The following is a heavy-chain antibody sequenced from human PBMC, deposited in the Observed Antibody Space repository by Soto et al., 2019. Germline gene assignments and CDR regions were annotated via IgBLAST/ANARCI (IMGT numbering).Heavy chain of an antibody. CDR2: IDVGGGSA. J-gene: IGHJ3*01. Sequence: EEQLLESGGGLIQPGGSLRLSCAASGFTFSSYDMSWVRQAPGKGLEWVSGIDVGGGSAYYADSVKGRFTIYRDNSKNTLNLQLNSLRSEDTAIYYCAKEDDAWTNGHFNVWGQGTVVTVSS. CDR1: GFTFSSYD. CDR3: AKEDDAWTNGHFNV. D-gene: IGHD3-3*01. V-gene: IGHV3-23*01.